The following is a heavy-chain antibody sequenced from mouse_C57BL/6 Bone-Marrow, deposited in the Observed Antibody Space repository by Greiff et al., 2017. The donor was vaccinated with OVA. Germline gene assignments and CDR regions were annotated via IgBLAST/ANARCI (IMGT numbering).Heavy chain of an antibody. CDR2: IYPRSGNT. CDR1: GYTFTSYG. Sequence: VQLQQSGAELARPGASVKLSCKASGYTFTSYGISWVKQRTGQGLEWIGEIYPRSGNTYYNEKFKGKATLTADKSSSTAYMELRSLTSEDPAVYFCARRRICYYDGSSSAWFAYWGQGTRVTVSA. D-gene: IGHD1-1*01. J-gene: IGHJ3*01. CDR3: ARRRICYYDGSSSAWFAY. V-gene: IGHV1-81*01.